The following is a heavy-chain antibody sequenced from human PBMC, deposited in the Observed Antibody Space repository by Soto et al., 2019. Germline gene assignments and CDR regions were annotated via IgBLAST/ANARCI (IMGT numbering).Heavy chain of an antibody. CDR1: GGSISSGGYY. V-gene: IGHV4-61*08. Sequence: SETLSLTCTVSGGSISSGGYYWSWIRQHPGKGLEWIGYINYSGSTNYNPSLKSRVTISVDTSKNQFSLKLSSVTAADTAVYYCARAKYSSSVWFDPWGQGTLVTVSS. J-gene: IGHJ5*02. D-gene: IGHD6-6*01. CDR3: ARAKYSSSVWFDP. CDR2: INYSGST.